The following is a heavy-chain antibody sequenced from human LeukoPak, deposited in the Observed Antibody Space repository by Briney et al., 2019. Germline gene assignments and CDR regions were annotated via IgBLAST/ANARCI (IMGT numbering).Heavy chain of an antibody. J-gene: IGHJ6*02. CDR1: GGSFSGYY. V-gene: IGHV4-59*10. D-gene: IGHD4-17*01. CDR2: IYTSGST. Sequence: PSETLSLTCAVYGGSFSGYYWSWIRQPAGKGLEWIGRIYTSGSTNYNPSLKSRVTMSVDTSKNQFSLKLSSVTAADTAVYYCARVHGDSYYYYYGMDVWGQGTTVTVSS. CDR3: ARVHGDSYYYYYGMDV.